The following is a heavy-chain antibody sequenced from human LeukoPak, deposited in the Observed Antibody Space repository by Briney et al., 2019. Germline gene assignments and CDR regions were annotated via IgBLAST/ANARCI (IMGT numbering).Heavy chain of an antibody. D-gene: IGHD5-18*01. Sequence: GGSLRLSCAASGFTFSNYNMNWVRQAPGKGLEWVSSISSSSSYIYYADSVKGRFTISRDNAKNSLYLQMNSLRAEDTAVYYCARDFLGIAMVAYWGQGTLVTVSS. J-gene: IGHJ4*02. CDR2: ISSSSSYI. V-gene: IGHV3-21*01. CDR1: GFTFSNYN. CDR3: ARDFLGIAMVAY.